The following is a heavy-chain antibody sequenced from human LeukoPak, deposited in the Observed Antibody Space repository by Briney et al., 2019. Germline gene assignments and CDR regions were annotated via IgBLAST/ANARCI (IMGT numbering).Heavy chain of an antibody. D-gene: IGHD6-13*01. CDR2: VSSSSSYI. CDR3: ARGGIAAAGAYFDY. J-gene: IGHJ4*02. CDR1: GFAFSSYS. V-gene: IGHV3-21*01. Sequence: NPGGSLRLSCAASGFAFSSYSMNWVRQAPGKGLEWVSSVSSSSSYIYYADSVKGRFTISRDNAKNSLYLQMNSLRAEDTAVYYCARGGIAAAGAYFDYWGQGTLVTVCS.